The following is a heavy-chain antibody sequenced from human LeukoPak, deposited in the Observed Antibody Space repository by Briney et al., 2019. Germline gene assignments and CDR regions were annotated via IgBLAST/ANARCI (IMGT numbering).Heavy chain of an antibody. CDR2: ISGSGGST. Sequence: PGGSLRLSCAASGFTFSSYAMSWVRQAPGKGLEWVSAISGSGGSTYYADSVKGRFTISRDNSKNTVHLQMNSLRAEDTALYYCAKDDDGGAYYATFTHWGRGILVSVSS. CDR3: AKDDDGGAYYATFTH. V-gene: IGHV3-23*01. D-gene: IGHD3-22*01. CDR1: GFTFSSYA. J-gene: IGHJ4*02.